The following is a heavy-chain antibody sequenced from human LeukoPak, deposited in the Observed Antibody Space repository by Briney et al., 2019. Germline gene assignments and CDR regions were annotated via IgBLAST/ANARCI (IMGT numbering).Heavy chain of an antibody. Sequence: ASVKVSCKTSGYTFTDYYIHWVRQAPGQGLEWMGRITPKSGVTTYTQNFQDRVTMTRDTSIGTAYMELSGLRFDDTALYYCARIYLRSGFTYFDQWGQGTLVTVSS. V-gene: IGHV1-2*06. CDR1: GYTFTDYY. J-gene: IGHJ4*02. CDR2: ITPKSGVT. D-gene: IGHD2/OR15-2a*01. CDR3: ARIYLRSGFTYFDQ.